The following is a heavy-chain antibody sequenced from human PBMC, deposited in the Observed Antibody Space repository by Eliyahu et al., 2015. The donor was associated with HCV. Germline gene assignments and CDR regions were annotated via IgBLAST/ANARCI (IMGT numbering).Heavy chain of an antibody. J-gene: IGHJ4*02. CDR2: IRSIPDGGIR. V-gene: IGHV3-15*01. Sequence: EVHLVESGGGLVKPGGSVXLSXXAXGXAFRNAWMXWVRQAPGRGLEWVARIRSIPDGGIREYAAPVKGRFSISRDDSQNTLYLQMNSLKAEDTAVYFCYGHWNDGVENYFHYWGQGTLVTVSS. D-gene: IGHD1-1*01. CDR3: YGHWNDGVENYFHY. CDR1: GXAFRNAW.